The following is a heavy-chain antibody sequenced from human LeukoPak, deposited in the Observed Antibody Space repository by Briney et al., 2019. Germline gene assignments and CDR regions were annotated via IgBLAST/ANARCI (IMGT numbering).Heavy chain of an antibody. CDR1: GFTFSSYG. CDR3: ARAFYDSSGYPPDA. Sequence: GGSLRLSCAASGFTFSSYGFHWVRQAPGKGLEWVALIWYDGHTQYYADSVKGRFTISRDNPKTTVYLQMSSLRAEDAAVYYCARAFYDSSGYPPDAWGQGTLVTVSS. CDR2: IWYDGHTQ. V-gene: IGHV3-30*02. J-gene: IGHJ5*02. D-gene: IGHD3-22*01.